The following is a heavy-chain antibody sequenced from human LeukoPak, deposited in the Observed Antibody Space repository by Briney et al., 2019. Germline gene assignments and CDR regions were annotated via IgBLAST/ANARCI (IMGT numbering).Heavy chain of an antibody. CDR3: ARDGEVDIVVVPAAPSFDP. V-gene: IGHV1-69*05. J-gene: IGHJ5*02. Sequence: SVKVSCKASGGTFSSYAISWVRQAPGQGLEWMGRIIPIFGTANYAQKFQGRVTITTDESTSTAYMELSSLRSEDTAVYYCARDGEVDIVVVPAAPSFDPWGQGTLVTVSS. CDR2: IIPIFGTA. D-gene: IGHD2-2*03. CDR1: GGTFSSYA.